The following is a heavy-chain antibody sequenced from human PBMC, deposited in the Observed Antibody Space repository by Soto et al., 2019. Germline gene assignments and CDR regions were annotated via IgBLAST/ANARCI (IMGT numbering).Heavy chain of an antibody. D-gene: IGHD5-18*01. V-gene: IGHV1-69*13. J-gene: IGHJ5*02. CDR1: GGTFSSYA. CDR3: ARAPDETVMAT. Sequence: SVKVSCKASGGTFSSYAISWVRQAPVQGLEWMGGIIPIFGTANYAQKFQGRVTITADESTSTAYMELSSLRSEDTAVYFFARAPDETVMATWVPGTLVIVSS. CDR2: IIPIFGTA.